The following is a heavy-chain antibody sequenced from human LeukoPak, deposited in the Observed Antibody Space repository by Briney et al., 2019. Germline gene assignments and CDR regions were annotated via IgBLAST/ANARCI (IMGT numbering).Heavy chain of an antibody. V-gene: IGHV1-8*03. J-gene: IGHJ5*02. CDR2: MNPNSGNT. D-gene: IGHD6-13*01. CDR3: ARSYSSSWYGRNWFDP. CDR1: GYTFTSYD. Sequence: ASVKVSCKASGYTFTSYDINWVRQATGQGLEWMGWMNPNSGNTGYAQKFQGRVTITRNTSISTAYMELSSLRSEDTAVYYCARSYSSSWYGRNWFDPWGQGTLVTASS.